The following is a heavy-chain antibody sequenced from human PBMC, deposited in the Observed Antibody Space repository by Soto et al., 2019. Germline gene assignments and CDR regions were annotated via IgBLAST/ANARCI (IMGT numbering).Heavy chain of an antibody. J-gene: IGHJ4*02. D-gene: IGHD2-15*01. V-gene: IGHV4-59*11. CDR3: ARERRDGDNYYFDY. CDR1: GGSISSHY. CDR2: NYYTGST. Sequence: QVQLQESGPGLVKPSETLSLTCTVPGGSISSHYWSWIRQPPGKGLEWIGNNYYTGSTNYNPSLKSRVTISVDTSKNQFSLKLSSVTAADTAVYYCARERRDGDNYYFDYLVQGTLVIVSS.